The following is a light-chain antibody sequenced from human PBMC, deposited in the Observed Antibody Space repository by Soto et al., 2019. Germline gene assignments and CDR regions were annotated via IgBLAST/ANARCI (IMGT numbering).Light chain of an antibody. CDR1: SSDVCGYNY. V-gene: IGLV2-14*01. Sequence: QSVLTQPASVSGSPGQSITISCTGTSSDVCGYNYVSWYQQHPGKAPKLMIYDVTNRPSGVSNRFSGSKSGNTASLTISWLQAEDEADYYCSSYTSSTTQIFGIGTKVTVL. CDR2: DVT. CDR3: SSYTSSTTQI. J-gene: IGLJ1*01.